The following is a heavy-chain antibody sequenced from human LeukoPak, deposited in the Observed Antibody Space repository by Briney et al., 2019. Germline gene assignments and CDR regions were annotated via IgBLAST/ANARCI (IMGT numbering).Heavy chain of an antibody. D-gene: IGHD3-22*01. CDR1: GFTFDDYA. CDR3: AKDMGGRGYYYDSSGYSDY. Sequence: GRSLRLSCAASGFTFDDYAMHWVRQAPGKGLEWVSGISWNSGSIGYADSVKGRFTISRDNAKNSLYLQMNSLRAEDTALYYCAKDMGGRGYYYDSSGYSDYWGQGTLVTVSS. V-gene: IGHV3-9*01. CDR2: ISWNSGSI. J-gene: IGHJ4*02.